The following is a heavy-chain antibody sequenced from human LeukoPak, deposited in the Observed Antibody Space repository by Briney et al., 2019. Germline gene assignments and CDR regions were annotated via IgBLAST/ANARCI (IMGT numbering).Heavy chain of an antibody. J-gene: IGHJ3*02. CDR2: ICYSGST. Sequence: YPSETLSLTCTVSGGSISSGGYYWSWIRQHPGKGLEWFGYICYSGSTYYNPSLKSRVTISVDTSKNQFSLKLSSVTAADTAVYYCATSIITMVRGVILDDAFDIWGQGTMVTVSS. V-gene: IGHV4-31*03. CDR3: ATSIITMVRGVILDDAFDI. CDR1: GGSISSGGYY. D-gene: IGHD3-10*01.